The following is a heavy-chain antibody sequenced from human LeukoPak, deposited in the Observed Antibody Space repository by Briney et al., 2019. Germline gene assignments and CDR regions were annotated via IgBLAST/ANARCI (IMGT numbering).Heavy chain of an antibody. D-gene: IGHD3-10*01. CDR1: GYTFTSYA. V-gene: IGHV7-4-1*02. Sequence: ASVKVSCKASGYTFTSYAMNWVRQAPGQGLEWMGWINTNAGNPTYAQGFTGRFVFSLDTSVSTAYLQISSLKAEDTAVYYCARSGGSGSHYARYYYYYMDVWGKGTTVTVSS. J-gene: IGHJ6*03. CDR3: ARSGGSGSHYARYYYYYMDV. CDR2: INTNAGNP.